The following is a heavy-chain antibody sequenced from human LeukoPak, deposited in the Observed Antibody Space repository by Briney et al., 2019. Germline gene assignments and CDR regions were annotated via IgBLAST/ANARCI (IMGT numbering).Heavy chain of an antibody. Sequence: GQSLTLSCAASGFSFSDYYMNWIRQAPGEGREWLSCISSSGNTIYNAESVKGRFTISRDNAKNSLFLQMNSLRAEDTAVYYCAKTYYYYYAMDVWGQGTTVTVSS. J-gene: IGHJ6*02. CDR3: AKTYYYYYAMDV. CDR2: ISSSGNTI. CDR1: GFSFSDYY. V-gene: IGHV3-11*01.